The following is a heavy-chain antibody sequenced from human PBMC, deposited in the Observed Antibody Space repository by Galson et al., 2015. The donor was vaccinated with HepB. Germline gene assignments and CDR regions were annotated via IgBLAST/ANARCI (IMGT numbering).Heavy chain of an antibody. CDR1: GFTFSNFA. Sequence: SLRLSCAASGFTFSNFAMHWVRQAPGKGLEWVAIISKDGTKQYYADSVGGRFTISRDNSRNTLFVQLNSLRVEDTAVYYCVRDRHGAIFEVVNEPFDIWGQGTMVTVSS. V-gene: IGHV3-30-3*01. D-gene: IGHD3-3*01. CDR2: ISKDGTKQ. CDR3: VRDRHGAIFEVVNEPFDI. J-gene: IGHJ3*02.